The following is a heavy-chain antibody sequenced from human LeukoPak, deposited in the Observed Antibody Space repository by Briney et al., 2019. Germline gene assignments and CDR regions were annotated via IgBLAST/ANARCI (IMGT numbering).Heavy chain of an antibody. CDR2: ISSSGSTI. CDR3: ARTYYYDSSGYFDAFDI. J-gene: IGHJ3*02. CDR1: GFRFSDYS. V-gene: IGHV3-48*04. Sequence: GGSLRLSCAASGFRFSDYSMNWVRQAPGKGLEWVSYISSSGSTIYYADSVKGRFTISRDNAKNSLYLQMNSLRAEDTAVYYCARTYYYDSSGYFDAFDIWGQGTMVTVSS. D-gene: IGHD3-22*01.